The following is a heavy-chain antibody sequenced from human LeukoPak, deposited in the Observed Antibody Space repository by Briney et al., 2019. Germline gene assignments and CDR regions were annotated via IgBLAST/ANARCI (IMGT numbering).Heavy chain of an antibody. Sequence: GGSLRLSCAASGFTFSSYWMHWVRQAPGKGLMWVSRINNDGSGTVYADSVEGRFTISGDNAKNTVYLQMNSLRADDTAVYYCVRGLLGPDYWGQGTQVTVSS. CDR3: VRGLLGPDY. J-gene: IGHJ4*02. D-gene: IGHD7-27*01. V-gene: IGHV3-74*01. CDR1: GFTFSSYW. CDR2: INNDGSGT.